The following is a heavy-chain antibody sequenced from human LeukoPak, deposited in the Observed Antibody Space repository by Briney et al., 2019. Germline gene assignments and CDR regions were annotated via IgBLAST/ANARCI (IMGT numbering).Heavy chain of an antibody. CDR1: GGSISSSSYY. Sequence: PSETLSLPCTVSGGSISSSSYYWGWIRQPPGKGLEWIGSIYYSGSTYYNPSLKSRVTISVDTSKNQFSLKLSSVTAADTAVYYCACPYYYDSSGYYSGNYWGQGTLVTVSS. CDR2: IYYSGST. V-gene: IGHV4-39*07. J-gene: IGHJ4*02. D-gene: IGHD3-22*01. CDR3: ACPYYYDSSGYYSGNY.